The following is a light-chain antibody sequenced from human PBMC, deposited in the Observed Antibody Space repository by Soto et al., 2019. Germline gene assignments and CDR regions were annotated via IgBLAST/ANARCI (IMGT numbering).Light chain of an antibody. CDR1: QSVAGSY. V-gene: IGKV3D-20*02. CDR3: QQRSNWLIT. J-gene: IGKJ5*01. CDR2: AAS. Sequence: EIVLTQSPGTLSLSPGERATLSCRASQSVAGSYLAWYQQKLGQAPRLLIYAASSWATGIPDRFSGSGSGTDFTLTISSLEPEDFAVYYCQQRSNWLITFGQGTRLEIK.